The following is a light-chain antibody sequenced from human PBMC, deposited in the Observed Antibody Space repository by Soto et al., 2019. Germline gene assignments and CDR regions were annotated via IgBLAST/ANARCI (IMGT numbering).Light chain of an antibody. J-gene: IGKJ3*01. CDR3: QHYNNWPPT. V-gene: IGKV3-15*01. CDR1: ESVHRN. CDR2: YAS. Sequence: EMVMTQSPATLSVSPGERGTLSCRASESVHRNLAWYQQKPGQGPSLLIYYASTRATGVPDRFTGSGSGTEFTLTISSLQSEDSGVYHCQHYNNWPPTFGPGTKVEIK.